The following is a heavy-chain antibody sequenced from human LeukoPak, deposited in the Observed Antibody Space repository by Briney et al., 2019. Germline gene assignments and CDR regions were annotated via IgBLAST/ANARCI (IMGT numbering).Heavy chain of an antibody. J-gene: IGHJ4*02. D-gene: IGHD2-21*02. CDR3: TRMTAGHDY. Sequence: SETLSLTCAVSGVSFNDYYWSWVRQTPGKGLEWIGEINHSGYTNDSPSLKSRVTLSIDTSRKQFSLNLRSVIVADTGIYYCTRMTAGHDYWGQGTLVTVSS. CDR1: GVSFNDYY. V-gene: IGHV4-34*01. CDR2: INHSGYT.